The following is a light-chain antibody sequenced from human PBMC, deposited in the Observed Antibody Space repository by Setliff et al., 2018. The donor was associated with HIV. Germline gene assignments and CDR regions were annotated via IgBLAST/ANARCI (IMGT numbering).Light chain of an antibody. V-gene: IGLV1-44*01. J-gene: IGLJ2*01. Sequence: QSVLTQPPSASGTPGQRVTISCSGSSSNIGTNAVNWYQQLPGTAPKLLISRNNQRPSGVPDRFSGSKSGTSASLAISGLQSEDEADYYCAACDDSLNGRVVFGGGTKVTVL. CDR1: SSNIGTNA. CDR2: RNN. CDR3: AACDDSLNGRVV.